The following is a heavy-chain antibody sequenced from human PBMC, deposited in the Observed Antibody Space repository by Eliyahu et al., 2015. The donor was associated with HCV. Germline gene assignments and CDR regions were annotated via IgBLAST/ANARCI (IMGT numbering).Heavy chain of an antibody. J-gene: IGHJ4*02. CDR1: GFXFXSAW. Sequence: EVQLVESGGGLVKPGGSLRLXCAVXGFXFXSAWXTWVRQAPGKGLEWIGLIKSKRDGETRDYVAPVKGRFTISRDDSKNTLYLQMNSLKTEDTALYYCVADIPNSGNVYVPVDYWGQGTLVTVSS. V-gene: IGHV3-15*01. CDR2: IKSKRDGETR. D-gene: IGHD5-12*01. CDR3: VADIPNSGNVYVPVDY.